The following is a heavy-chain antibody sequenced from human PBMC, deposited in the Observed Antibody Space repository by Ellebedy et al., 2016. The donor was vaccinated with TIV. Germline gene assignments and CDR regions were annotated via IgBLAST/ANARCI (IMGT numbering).Heavy chain of an antibody. CDR2: IIPIFGTA. Sequence: SVKVSCXASGGTFSSYAISWVRQAPGQGLEWMGGIIPIFGTANYAQKFQGRVTITADESTSTAYMELSSLRSEDTAVYYCARSGYSYGYGNGWFDPWGQGTLVTVSS. CDR3: ARSGYSYGYGNGWFDP. J-gene: IGHJ5*02. V-gene: IGHV1-69*13. D-gene: IGHD5-18*01. CDR1: GGTFSSYA.